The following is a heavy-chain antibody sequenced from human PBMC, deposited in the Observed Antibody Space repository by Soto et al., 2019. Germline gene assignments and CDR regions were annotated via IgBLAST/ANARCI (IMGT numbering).Heavy chain of an antibody. Sequence: GASVKVSCKASGGTFSSYAISWVRQAPGQGLEWMGGIIPIFGTANYAQKFQGRVTITADESTSTAYMELSSLRSEDTAVYYCASVTFTTWFNPRYYGSHWYFDLWGRGTPVTVSS. J-gene: IGHJ2*01. CDR1: GGTFSSYA. D-gene: IGHD3-22*01. CDR2: IIPIFGTA. CDR3: ASVTFTTWFNPRYYGSHWYFDL. V-gene: IGHV1-69*13.